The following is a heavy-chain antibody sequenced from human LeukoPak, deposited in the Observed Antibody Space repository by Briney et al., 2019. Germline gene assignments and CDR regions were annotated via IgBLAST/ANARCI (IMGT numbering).Heavy chain of an antibody. CDR2: VYYSGST. CDR3: ARIHRYCSGGACYVLDN. J-gene: IGHJ4*02. V-gene: IGHV4-59*02. D-gene: IGHD2-15*01. CDR1: GGSVSGYY. Sequence: SGTLSLTCVVSGGSVSGYYWGWIRQPPGRGLEWIGYVYYSGSTNYNPSFKSRITISVDTSRNQFSLQLSSVTAADTAVYYCARIHRYCSGGACYVLDNWGQGTLVAVSS.